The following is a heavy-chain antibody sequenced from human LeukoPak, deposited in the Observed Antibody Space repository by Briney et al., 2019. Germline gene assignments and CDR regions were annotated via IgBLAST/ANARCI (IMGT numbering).Heavy chain of an antibody. V-gene: IGHV1-69*13. Sequence: VASVKVSCKASGGTFSSYAISWVRQAPGQGLEWMGGIIPIFGTANYAQKFQGRVTITADESTSTAYMELSSLRSEDTAVYYCARERTKTYYDRTPDAFDIWGQGTTVTVSS. J-gene: IGHJ3*02. CDR3: ARERTKTYYDRTPDAFDI. CDR2: IIPIFGTA. CDR1: GGTFSSYA. D-gene: IGHD3-22*01.